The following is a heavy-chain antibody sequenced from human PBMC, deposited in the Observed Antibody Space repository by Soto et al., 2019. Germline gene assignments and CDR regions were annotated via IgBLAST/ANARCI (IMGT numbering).Heavy chain of an antibody. V-gene: IGHV4-39*02. D-gene: IGHD3-3*01. CDR1: GGSVSGSNNY. CDR2: IHYSGTT. Sequence: QLQLQESGPGLVKPSETLSLSCTFSGGSVSGSNNYWGWIRQPHGKGLEWIGSIHYSGTTYYKSTLSSRLTIYVDTSKNRFSLSLTSVTAADTPEYFYARKDFCTIGPDLWCPGTLVTVSS. CDR3: ARKDFCTIGPDL. J-gene: IGHJ5*02.